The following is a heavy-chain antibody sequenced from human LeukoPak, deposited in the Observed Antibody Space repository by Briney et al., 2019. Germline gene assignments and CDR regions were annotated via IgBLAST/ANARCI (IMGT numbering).Heavy chain of an antibody. CDR1: GYTFTSYD. D-gene: IGHD2-2*01. J-gene: IGHJ4*02. CDR3: ARAGRGYCSSTSCYACDY. V-gene: IGHV1-8*01. CDR2: MNPNSGNT. Sequence: ASVKVSCKASGYTFTSYDINWVRQATGQGLEWMGWMNPNSGNTGHAQKFQGRVTMTRNTSISTAYMELSSLRSEDTAVYYCARAGRGYCSSTSCYACDYWGQGTLVTVSS.